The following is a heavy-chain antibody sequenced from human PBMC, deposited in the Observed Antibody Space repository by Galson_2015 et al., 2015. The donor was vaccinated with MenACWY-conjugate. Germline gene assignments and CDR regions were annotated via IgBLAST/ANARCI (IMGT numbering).Heavy chain of an antibody. Sequence: QSGAEVKKPGESLQISCKGSGYSFTSYWIGWVRQMPGKGLEWMGIIYPGDSDTRYSPSFQGQVTISADKSISTAYLQWSSLKASGTAMYYCARLYSNYLFRGYMDVWGKGTTVTVSS. CDR1: GYSFTSYW. J-gene: IGHJ6*03. V-gene: IGHV5-51*03. CDR2: IYPGDSDT. D-gene: IGHD4-11*01. CDR3: ARLYSNYLFRGYMDV.